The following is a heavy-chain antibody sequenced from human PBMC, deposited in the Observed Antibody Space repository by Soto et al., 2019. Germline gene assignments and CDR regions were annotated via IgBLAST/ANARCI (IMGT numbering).Heavy chain of an antibody. CDR3: ARGAELRFNAFDI. CDR1: GGSISSGGYY. J-gene: IGHJ3*02. D-gene: IGHD3-3*01. V-gene: IGHV4-31*03. CDR2: IYYSGST. Sequence: SETLSLTCTVSGGSISSGGYYWSWIRQHPGKGLEWIGYIYYSGSTYYNPSLKSRVTISVDTSKNQFSLKLSSVTAADTAVYYCARGAELRFNAFDIWGQGTMVTV.